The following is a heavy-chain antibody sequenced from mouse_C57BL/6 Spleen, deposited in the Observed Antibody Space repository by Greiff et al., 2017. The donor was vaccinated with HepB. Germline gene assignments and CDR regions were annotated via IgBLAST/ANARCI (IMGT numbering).Heavy chain of an antibody. CDR2: IYPGSGNT. V-gene: IGHV1-66*01. Sequence: QVQLQQSGPELVKPGASVKISCKASGYSFTSYYIHWVKQRPGQGLEWIGWIYPGSGNTKYNEKFKGKATLTADTSSSTAYMQLSSLTSEDSSVYYCARSGYYDYDGFDYWGQGTTLTVSS. CDR3: ARSGYYDYDGFDY. J-gene: IGHJ2*01. D-gene: IGHD2-4*01. CDR1: GYSFTSYY.